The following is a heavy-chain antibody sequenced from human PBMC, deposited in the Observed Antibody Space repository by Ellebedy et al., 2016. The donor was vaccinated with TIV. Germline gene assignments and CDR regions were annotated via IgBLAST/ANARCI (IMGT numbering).Heavy chain of an antibody. D-gene: IGHD3-22*01. V-gene: IGHV1-3*01. CDR1: GYSFRTHA. CDR3: AGHYYDSSRYYYVDY. J-gene: IGHJ4*02. CDR2: INAGNGNT. Sequence: ASVKVSXXASGYSFRTHAIHWVRQAPGQRLEWMAWINAGNGNTKYSPKFQDRVTISRDTSASIAYMDVSNLRSEDTAVYYCAGHYYDSSRYYYVDYWGQGTLVTVSS.